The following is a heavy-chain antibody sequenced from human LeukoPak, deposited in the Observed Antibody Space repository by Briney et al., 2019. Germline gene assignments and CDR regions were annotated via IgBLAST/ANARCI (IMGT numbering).Heavy chain of an antibody. CDR2: ISSRSDYI. D-gene: IGHD3-10*01. CDR1: GFTFSSYS. J-gene: IGHJ4*02. CDR3: ARRNPYGSGSYDY. V-gene: IGHV3-21*01. Sequence: GGSLRLSCAASGFTFSSYSMNWVRQAPGKGLEWFASISSRSDYIYYADSVRGRLTISRDNDKNSLYLQMNSLTAEDTAVYYCARRNPYGSGSYDYWGQGTLVTVSS.